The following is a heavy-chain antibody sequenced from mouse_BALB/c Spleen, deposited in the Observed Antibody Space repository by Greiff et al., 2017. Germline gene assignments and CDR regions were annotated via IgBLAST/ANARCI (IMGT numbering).Heavy chain of an antibody. V-gene: IGHV1-15*01. CDR2: IDPETGGT. CDR1: GYTFTDYE. CDR3: TRYPSYHYFDY. D-gene: IGHD2-10*01. Sequence: VQLQESGAELVRPGASVTLSCKASGYTFTDYEMHWVKQTPVHGLEWIGAIDPETGGTAYNQKFKGKATLTADKSSSTAYMELRSLTSVDSAVYYCTRYPSYHYFDYWGQGTTLTVSS. J-gene: IGHJ2*01.